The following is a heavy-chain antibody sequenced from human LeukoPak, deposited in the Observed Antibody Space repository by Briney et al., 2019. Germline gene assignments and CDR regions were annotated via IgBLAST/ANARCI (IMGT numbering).Heavy chain of an antibody. Sequence: PGGSLRLSCAASGFTFSRYSMNWVRQAPGKGLEWVSSISSSSSYIYYADSVKGRFTISRDNAKNSLYLQMNSLRAEDTAVYYCARDPYYYDSSGERDYWGQGTLVTVSS. J-gene: IGHJ4*02. D-gene: IGHD3-22*01. CDR2: ISSSSSYI. V-gene: IGHV3-21*01. CDR3: ARDPYYYDSSGERDY. CDR1: GFTFSRYS.